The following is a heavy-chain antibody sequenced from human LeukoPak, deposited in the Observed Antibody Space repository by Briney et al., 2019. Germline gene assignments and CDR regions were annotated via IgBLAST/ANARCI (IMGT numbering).Heavy chain of an antibody. J-gene: IGHJ4*02. CDR2: ISYSGNT. CDR1: GGSISNYY. V-gene: IGHV4-59*01. D-gene: IGHD2-15*01. Sequence: SETLSLTCTVSGGSISNYYWSWIRQPPGKGLEWIGYISYSGNTNYNPSLKSRITISVDTSKNQFSLKLSSVTAADTAVYYCARSPNYCSGGSCYDYWGQGTLVTVSS. CDR3: ARSPNYCSGGSCYDY.